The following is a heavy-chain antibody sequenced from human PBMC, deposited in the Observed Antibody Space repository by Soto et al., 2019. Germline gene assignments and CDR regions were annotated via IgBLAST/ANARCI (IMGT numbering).Heavy chain of an antibody. D-gene: IGHD3-10*01. CDR2: INPNSGGT. CDR1: GYTFTGYY. V-gene: IGHV1-2*04. CDR3: ARERAGAQYYYGSGSYNDAFDI. Sequence: ASVKVSCKASGYTFTGYYMHWVRQAPGQGLEWMGWINPNSGGTNYAQKFQGWVTMTRDTSISTAYMELSRLRSDDTAVYYCARERAGAQYYYGSGSYNDAFDIWGQGTMVTVSS. J-gene: IGHJ3*02.